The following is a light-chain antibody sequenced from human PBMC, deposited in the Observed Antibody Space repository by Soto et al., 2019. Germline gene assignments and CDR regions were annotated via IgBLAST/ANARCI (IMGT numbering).Light chain of an antibody. CDR2: VNIDGSH. CDR3: QTWVTGILV. Sequence: QPVLTQSPSASASLGASVNLTCTLSSGHPNYAIAWHQQQPGKGPRYLVRVNIDGSHTKGDGIPARFSGSSSGAERYLTISSLQSEDEADYYCQTWVTGILVFGGGTKVTVL. V-gene: IGLV4-69*01. J-gene: IGLJ3*02. CDR1: SGHPNYA.